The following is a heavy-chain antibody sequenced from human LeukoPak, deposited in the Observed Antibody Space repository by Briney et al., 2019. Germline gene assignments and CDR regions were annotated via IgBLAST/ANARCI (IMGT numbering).Heavy chain of an antibody. CDR1: GFSFSSYG. Sequence: GGSLRLSCAISGFSFSSYGMHWVRQAPGKGLEWVAVISYDGSNKCHTDSVKGRFTISRDNSKSSLFLQMNSLRAEDTAVYYCAKDLRPQIPYGESPRGTAPMGHWGQGTLVTVSS. J-gene: IGHJ4*02. CDR3: AKDLRPQIPYGESPRGTAPMGH. D-gene: IGHD4-17*01. V-gene: IGHV3-30*18. CDR2: ISYDGSNK.